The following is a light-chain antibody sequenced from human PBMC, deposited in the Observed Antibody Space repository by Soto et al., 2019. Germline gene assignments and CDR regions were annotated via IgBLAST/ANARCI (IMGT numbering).Light chain of an antibody. J-gene: IGKJ4*01. Sequence: DIQMTQSPSSLSASLGDRVTITCRASQGIGVYLAWFQQKPGKVPKLLIYAASALQSGAPSRFSGSGSGTDFTLTINSLQPKDIEPYSCQKYNSAPLTFGGGTKVDVK. CDR1: QGIGVY. CDR3: QKYNSAPLT. V-gene: IGKV1-27*01. CDR2: AAS.